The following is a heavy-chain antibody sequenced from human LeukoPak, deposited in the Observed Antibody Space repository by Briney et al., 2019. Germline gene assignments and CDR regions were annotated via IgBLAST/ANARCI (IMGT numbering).Heavy chain of an antibody. CDR2: MKSNRDGGTS. CDR1: GFTFHNAW. CDR3: AKGDGAYCGGDCYTDY. J-gene: IGHJ4*02. Sequence: GGSLRLSCAASGFTFHNAWMTWVRQAPGKGLEWVGRMKSNRDGGTSDYAAPVKGRFTISRDDSKNTLYLHMNSLRAEDTAVYYCAKGDGAYCGGDCYTDYWGQGTLVTVSS. D-gene: IGHD2-21*02. V-gene: IGHV3-15*01.